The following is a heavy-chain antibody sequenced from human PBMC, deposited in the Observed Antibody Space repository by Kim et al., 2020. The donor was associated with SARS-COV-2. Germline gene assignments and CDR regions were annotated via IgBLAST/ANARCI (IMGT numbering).Heavy chain of an antibody. J-gene: IGHJ4*02. Sequence: YNPSLKGRVPLAEGTSKNRFSVKLSSVTAADTAVYYCARDRNDFGVGDYWGQGTLVTVSS. V-gene: IGHV4-4*07. D-gene: IGHD3-3*01. CDR3: ARDRNDFGVGDY.